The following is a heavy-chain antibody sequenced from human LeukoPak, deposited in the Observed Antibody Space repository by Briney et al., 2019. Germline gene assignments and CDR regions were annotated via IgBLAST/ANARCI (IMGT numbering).Heavy chain of an antibody. V-gene: IGHV3-74*01. J-gene: IGHJ4*02. D-gene: IGHD3-22*01. CDR2: INSDGGST. Sequence: GGSLRLSCAASGFTFSSYAMHWVRQAPGKGLEWVSRINSDGGSTSYADSVKGRFTISRDSAKNTLYLQMNSLRAEDTAVYYCAKTRSSGYYSRWDYFDYWGQGTLVTVSS. CDR3: AKTRSSGYYSRWDYFDY. CDR1: GFTFSSYA.